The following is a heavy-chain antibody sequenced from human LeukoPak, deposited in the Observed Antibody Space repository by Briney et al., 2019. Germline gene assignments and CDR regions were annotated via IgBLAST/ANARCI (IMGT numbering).Heavy chain of an antibody. CDR1: GFSFSTYE. Sequence: PGGSLRLSCAASGFSFSTYEFHWVRHAAGKGLKWVSYISASGQTIYYADSVRGRFTISRDNAKNSLYLQMNSLRAEDTAVYYCARDGRYGDYFPFDYWGQGTLVTVSS. CDR3: ARDGRYGDYFPFDY. D-gene: IGHD4-17*01. CDR2: ISASGQTI. J-gene: IGHJ4*02. V-gene: IGHV3-48*03.